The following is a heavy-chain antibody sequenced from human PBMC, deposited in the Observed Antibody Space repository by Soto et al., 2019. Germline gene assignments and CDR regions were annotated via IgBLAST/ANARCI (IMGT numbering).Heavy chain of an antibody. D-gene: IGHD2-21*01. CDR1: GFTFSSYA. CDR3: AKDRRVVVQGNWFDS. J-gene: IGHJ5*01. CDR2: ISGSGDLT. V-gene: IGHV3-23*01. Sequence: PGGSLRLSCAASGFTFSSYAMSWVRQAPGKGLEWVSGISGSGDLTYYADSVKGRFTISRDSPKNTLNLEMSSLRAEDTAVYYCAKDRRVVVQGNWFDSWGQGKLVTVSS.